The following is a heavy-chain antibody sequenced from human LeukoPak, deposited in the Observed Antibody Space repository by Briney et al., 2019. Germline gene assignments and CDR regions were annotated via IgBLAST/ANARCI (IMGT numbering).Heavy chain of an antibody. D-gene: IGHD3-3*01. CDR1: GFTFRRYG. CDR2: ISGSGGST. Sequence: PGRSLRISCAASGFTFRRYGMHWVRQAPGKGLEWVSAISGSGGSTYYADSVKGRFTISRDNSKNTLYLQMNSLRAEDTAVYYCANWRGYYGFDYWGQGTLVTVSS. V-gene: IGHV3-23*01. CDR3: ANWRGYYGFDY. J-gene: IGHJ4*02.